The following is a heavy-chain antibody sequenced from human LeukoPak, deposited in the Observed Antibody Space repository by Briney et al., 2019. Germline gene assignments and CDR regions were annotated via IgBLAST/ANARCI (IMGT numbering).Heavy chain of an antibody. J-gene: IGHJ4*02. CDR2: IHRSGSP. Sequence: SETLSLTCTVSLDSTTSNFWSWVRQPPGKGLEWIGEIHRSGSPNYNPSLQSRVTISIDRFRNQIALELSSVTAADTAVYYCAREILGGFNPGAYWGQGTLVTVSS. V-gene: IGHV4-4*02. CDR1: LDSTTSNF. CDR3: AREILGGFNPGAY. D-gene: IGHD1-14*01.